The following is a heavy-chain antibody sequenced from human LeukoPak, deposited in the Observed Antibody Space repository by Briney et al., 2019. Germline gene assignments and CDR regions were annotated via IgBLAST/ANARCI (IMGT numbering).Heavy chain of an antibody. V-gene: IGHV4-39*07. Sequence: SETLSLTCTVSGGSISSSSYYWGWIRQPPGKGLEWIGSIYYSGSTYYNPSLKSRVTISVDTSKNQFSLKLSSVTAADTAVYYCARDQVSRIAAAGTDAFDIWGQGTMVTDSS. D-gene: IGHD6-13*01. CDR1: GGSISSSSYY. J-gene: IGHJ3*02. CDR3: ARDQVSRIAAAGTDAFDI. CDR2: IYYSGST.